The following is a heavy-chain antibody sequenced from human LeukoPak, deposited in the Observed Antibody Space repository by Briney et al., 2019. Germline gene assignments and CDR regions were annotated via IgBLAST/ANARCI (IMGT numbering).Heavy chain of an antibody. CDR1: GFTFGDYY. J-gene: IGHJ4*02. CDR2: ISYSGNTI. V-gene: IGHV3-11*01. D-gene: IGHD6-19*01. CDR3: ARDPGSHNSSGWYDY. Sequence: GGSLRLSCAASGFTFGDYYMSWIRQAPGKGPECVSYISYSGNTIYYGESVKGRFTISRDNAKNSLYLQMNRLRAEDTAVYHCARDPGSHNSSGWYDYWGQGTLVTVSS.